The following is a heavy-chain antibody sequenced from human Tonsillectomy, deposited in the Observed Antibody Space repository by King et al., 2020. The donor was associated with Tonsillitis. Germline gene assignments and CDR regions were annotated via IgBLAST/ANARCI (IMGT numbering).Heavy chain of an antibody. J-gene: IGHJ4*02. D-gene: IGHD3-22*01. CDR1: GFTFSSYS. Sequence: VQLVESGGGLVKPGGSLRLSCAASGFTFSSYSMNWVRQAPGKGLEWVSSISDTSSTILYADSLKGRFTISRDNAKNSLYLQMNSLRAEDTAVYYFARDSLALRGSSGYSPFDYWGQGTLVTVSS. CDR2: ISDTSSTI. CDR3: ARDSLALRGSSGYSPFDY. V-gene: IGHV3-21*01.